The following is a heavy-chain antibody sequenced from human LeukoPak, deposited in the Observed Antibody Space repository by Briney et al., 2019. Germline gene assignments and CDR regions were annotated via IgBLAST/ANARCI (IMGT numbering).Heavy chain of an antibody. J-gene: IGHJ6*02. Sequence: SETLSLTCTVSGGSISSYYWSWIRQPPGKGLEWIGYIYTSGSTNYNPSLKSRVTISVDTSKNQFSLKLTSVTAADTAVYYCARGRSRSVCGGGSCHYFYYGMDVWGQGTTVTVSS. CDR1: GGSISSYY. CDR3: ARGRSRSVCGGGSCHYFYYGMDV. V-gene: IGHV4-4*09. D-gene: IGHD2-15*01. CDR2: IYTSGST.